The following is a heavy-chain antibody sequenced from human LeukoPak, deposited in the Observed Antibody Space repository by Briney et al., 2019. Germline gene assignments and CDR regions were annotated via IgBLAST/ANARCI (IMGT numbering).Heavy chain of an antibody. Sequence: ATVKISCKASGYQFSDYYMHWLQQAPGKGLEWMGRINHKNGETMYVGKLLGRISISADTSTNTVYMELSRLTSEHTALYYCATPSGSYFGYYYFHWWGQGTLVTVSS. CDR2: INHKNGET. CDR3: ATPSGSYFGYYYFHW. V-gene: IGHV1-69-2*01. D-gene: IGHD3-9*01. J-gene: IGHJ4*02. CDR1: GYQFSDYY.